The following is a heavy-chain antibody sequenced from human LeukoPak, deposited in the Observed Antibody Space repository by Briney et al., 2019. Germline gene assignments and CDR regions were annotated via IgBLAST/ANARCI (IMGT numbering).Heavy chain of an antibody. CDR2: IYDSGST. CDR1: GASIRSGDYY. J-gene: IGHJ5*02. V-gene: IGHV4-30-4*01. D-gene: IGHD1-1*01. Sequence: SETLSLTCTVSGASIRSGDYYWSWIRQPPGKGLEWIGYIYDSGSTYYNPSLKSRVTISVDRSKNQFSLKLSSVTAADTAVYYCARSLVVLKGTWFDPWGQGTLVTVSS. CDR3: ARSLVVLKGTWFDP.